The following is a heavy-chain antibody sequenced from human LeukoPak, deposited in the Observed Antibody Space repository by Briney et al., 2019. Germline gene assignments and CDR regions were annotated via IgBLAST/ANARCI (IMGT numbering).Heavy chain of an antibody. J-gene: IGHJ5*02. CDR3: ARGRTSLTARFVP. CDR2: IDPNSGAT. V-gene: IGHV1-2*02. CDR1: GYTLTAYY. Sequence: ASVKVSCKASGYTLTAYYMHWVRQAPGQGLEWMGWIDPNSGATDSAQKFQGRVTVTRDTSLNTVYMELSRLTSDDTAVYYCARGRTSLTARFVPWGQGTLVTVS. D-gene: IGHD4-11*01.